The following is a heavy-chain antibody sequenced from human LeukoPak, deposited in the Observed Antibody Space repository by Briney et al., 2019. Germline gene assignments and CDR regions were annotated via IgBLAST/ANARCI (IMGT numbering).Heavy chain of an antibody. CDR3: ARGLDDYVWGGFDY. V-gene: IGHV3-30-3*01. CDR2: ISYDGSNK. Sequence: GGSLRLSCAASGFTFSSYAMSWVRQAPGKGLEWVAVISYDGSNKYYADSVKGRFTISRDNSKNTLYLQMNSRRAEDTAVYYCARGLDDYVWGGFDYWGQGTLVTVSS. D-gene: IGHD3-16*01. J-gene: IGHJ4*02. CDR1: GFTFSSYA.